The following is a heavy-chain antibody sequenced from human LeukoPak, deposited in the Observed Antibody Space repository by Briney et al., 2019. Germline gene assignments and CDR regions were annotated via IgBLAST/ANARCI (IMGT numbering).Heavy chain of an antibody. CDR3: ARALVISGDYVSGVDYYYYYGMDV. CDR1: GDSVSSKSAA. Sequence: SQTLSLTCAISGDSVSSKSAAWNWIRQSPSRGLEWLGRTYYRSKWSSGYAESVKSRLTISPDTSKNQFSLKLSSVTAADTAVYYCARALVISGDYVSGVDYYYYYGMDVWGQGTTVTVSS. V-gene: IGHV6-1*01. CDR2: TYYRSKWSS. J-gene: IGHJ6*02. D-gene: IGHD4-17*01.